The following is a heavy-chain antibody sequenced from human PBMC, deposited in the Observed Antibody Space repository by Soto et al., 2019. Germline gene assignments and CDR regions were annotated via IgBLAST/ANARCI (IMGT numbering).Heavy chain of an antibody. V-gene: IGHV4-61*01. D-gene: IGHD1-26*01. CDR2: IYYSGST. CDR3: ARVGSSCHSGGCYYYYGLGV. Sequence: QVRLQESGPGLVKPSETLSLSCLVSGDSVGNGPYYWSWIRQSTGEGLEWIAYIYYSGSTNVNPSLESRVNISIDMSKNQFFLELRSVTAADAAVYFCARVGSSCHSGGCYYYYGLGVWGQGPTVAISS. J-gene: IGHJ6*02. CDR1: GDSVGNGPYY.